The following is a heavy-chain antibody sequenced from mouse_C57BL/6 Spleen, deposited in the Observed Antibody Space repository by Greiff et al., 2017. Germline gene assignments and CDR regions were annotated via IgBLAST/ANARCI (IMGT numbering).Heavy chain of an antibody. CDR2: IDPSDSYT. CDR3: ARRDYYGSSPFDY. J-gene: IGHJ2*01. Sequence: QVQLQQPGAELVRPGTSVKLSCKASGYTFTSYWMHWVKQRPGQGLEWIGVIDPSDSYTNYNQKFKGKATLTVDTSSSTAYMQLSSLTSEYSAVYYCARRDYYGSSPFDYWGQGTTLTVSS. CDR1: GYTFTSYW. D-gene: IGHD1-1*01. V-gene: IGHV1-59*01.